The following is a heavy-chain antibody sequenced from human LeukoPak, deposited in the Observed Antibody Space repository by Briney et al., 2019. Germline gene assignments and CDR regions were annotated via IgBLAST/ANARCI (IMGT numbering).Heavy chain of an antibody. Sequence: SETLSLTCAVYGGPFSGYYWSWIRQPPGKGLEWIGEINHSGSTNYNPSLKSRVTISVDTSKNQFSLKLSSVTAADTAVYYCARARPGVWLLDYWGQGTLVTVSS. CDR1: GGPFSGYY. J-gene: IGHJ4*02. V-gene: IGHV4-34*01. D-gene: IGHD3-22*01. CDR3: ARARPGVWLLDY. CDR2: INHSGST.